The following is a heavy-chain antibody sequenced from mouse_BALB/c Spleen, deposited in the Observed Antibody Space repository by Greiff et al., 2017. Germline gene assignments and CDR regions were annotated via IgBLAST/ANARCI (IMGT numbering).Heavy chain of an antibody. CDR2: IDPSDSYT. V-gene: IGHV1-69*02. CDR1: GYTFTSYW. CDR3: ARKGLLRSWYFDV. J-gene: IGHJ1*01. D-gene: IGHD1-1*01. Sequence: VQLQQPGAELVKPGASVKLSCKASGYTFTSYWMHWVKQRPGQGLEWIGEIDPSDSYTNYNQKFKGKATLTVDKSSSTAYMQLSSLTSEDSAVYYCARKGLLRSWYFDVWGAGTTVTVSS.